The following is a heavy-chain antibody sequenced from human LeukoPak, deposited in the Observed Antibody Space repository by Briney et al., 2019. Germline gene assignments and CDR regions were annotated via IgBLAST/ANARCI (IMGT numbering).Heavy chain of an antibody. CDR1: GGSISSSSYY. Sequence: PSETLSLTCTVSGGSISSSSYYWGWIRQPPGKGLEWIGYIYYSGSTNYNPSLKSRVTISVDTSKNQFSLKLSSVTAADTAVYYCARRTGDDYYYYYMDVWGKGTTVTVSS. D-gene: IGHD7-27*01. V-gene: IGHV4-61*05. J-gene: IGHJ6*03. CDR2: IYYSGST. CDR3: ARRTGDDYYYYYMDV.